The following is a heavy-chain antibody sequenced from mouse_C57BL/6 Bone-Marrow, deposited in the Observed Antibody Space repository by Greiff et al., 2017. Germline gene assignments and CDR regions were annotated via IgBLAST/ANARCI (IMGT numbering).Heavy chain of an antibody. Sequence: LVESGAELVKPGASVKLSCTASGFNIKDYYMHWVKQRTEQGLEWIGRIDPEDGETKYAPKFQGKATITADTSSNNAYLQLSSLKSEDTAVYYCASITTVVAKGYFDVWGTGTTVTVSS. J-gene: IGHJ1*03. D-gene: IGHD1-1*01. CDR3: ASITTVVAKGYFDV. V-gene: IGHV14-2*01. CDR1: GFNIKDYY. CDR2: IDPEDGET.